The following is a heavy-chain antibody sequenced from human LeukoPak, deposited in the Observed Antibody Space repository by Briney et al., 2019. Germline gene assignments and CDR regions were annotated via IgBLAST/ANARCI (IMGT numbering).Heavy chain of an antibody. CDR1: GGSISSGGYY. Sequence: SETLSLTCTVAGGSISSGGYYWSWIRQHPGKGLEWIGYIYYSGSTYYNPSLKSRVTISVDTSKNQFSLKLSSVTAADTAVYYCARAPPPYDFWSGYEVWGQGTTVTVSS. CDR2: IYYSGST. D-gene: IGHD3-3*01. V-gene: IGHV4-31*03. CDR3: ARAPPPYDFWSGYEV. J-gene: IGHJ6*02.